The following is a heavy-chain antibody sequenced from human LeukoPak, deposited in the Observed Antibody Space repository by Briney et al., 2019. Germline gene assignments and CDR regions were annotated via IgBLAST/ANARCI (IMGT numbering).Heavy chain of an antibody. CDR2: ISGSGGST. D-gene: IGHD3-10*01. Sequence: GGSLRLSCAASGFTFSSYAMSWVRQAPGKGLEWVSAISGSGGSTYYADSVKGRFTISRDNSKNTLYLQMNSLRAEDTAVYYCAKDSQYYGSGSYAYFDYWGQGTLVTASS. J-gene: IGHJ4*02. CDR1: GFTFSSYA. CDR3: AKDSQYYGSGSYAYFDY. V-gene: IGHV3-23*01.